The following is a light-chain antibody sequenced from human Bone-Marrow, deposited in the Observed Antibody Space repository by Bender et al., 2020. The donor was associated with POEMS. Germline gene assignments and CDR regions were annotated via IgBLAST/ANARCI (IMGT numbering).Light chain of an antibody. Sequence: QSALTQPASVSGSPGQSITISCTGTSSDVGSYNLVSWYQQYPGKAPKLIIYDVIKRPAGVPDRFSGSQSDTSASLTISGLQPEDEADYYCCTYVTHYVFGTGTKVTVL. CDR2: DVI. CDR3: CTYVTHYV. J-gene: IGLJ1*01. CDR1: SSDVGSYNL. V-gene: IGLV2-23*02.